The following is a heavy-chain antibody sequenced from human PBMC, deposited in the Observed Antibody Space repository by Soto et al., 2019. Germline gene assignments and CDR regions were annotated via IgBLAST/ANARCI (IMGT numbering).Heavy chain of an antibody. V-gene: IGHV4-61*01. CDR1: GDSVSSSNYY. J-gene: IGHJ5*02. Sequence: PSETLSLTCTVSGDSVSSSNYYWSWIRQSPVKGLEWIGYIFYSGSTNYNPSLKSRVTISVDTSKNQFSLKLKSVTAADTAVYYYARDVTTSGRHPPESTWGQGTLVTVSS. D-gene: IGHD6-19*01. CDR2: IFYSGST. CDR3: ARDVTTSGRHPPEST.